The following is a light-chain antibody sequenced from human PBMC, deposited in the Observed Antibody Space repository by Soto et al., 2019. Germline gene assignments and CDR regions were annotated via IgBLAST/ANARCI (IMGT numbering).Light chain of an antibody. Sequence: EIVMTQSPATLSVSPGERATLSCRASQSVSSNLAWYQQKPGQAPRLLIYGASTRATGIPARFSGSGSGTEFPLTISSLQSEDFAVYYCQQYNNWPPRGTFGQGNKVEIK. CDR3: QQYNNWPPRGT. J-gene: IGKJ1*01. CDR2: GAS. V-gene: IGKV3-15*01. CDR1: QSVSSN.